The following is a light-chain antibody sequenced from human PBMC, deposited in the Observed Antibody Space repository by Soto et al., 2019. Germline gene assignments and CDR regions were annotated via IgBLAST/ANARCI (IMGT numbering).Light chain of an antibody. CDR2: DAS. V-gene: IGKV3D-15*01. CDR3: KQYDDWPLT. Sequence: EIVMTQSPATLSVSPGERVTLSCRASQSVGSNLAWYQQKPGQAPRVLIYDASTRATVIPPRFSGSGSGTEFTLTIRSLQSEDFAIYYCKQYDDWPLTFGGGTKVDI. CDR1: QSVGSN. J-gene: IGKJ4*01.